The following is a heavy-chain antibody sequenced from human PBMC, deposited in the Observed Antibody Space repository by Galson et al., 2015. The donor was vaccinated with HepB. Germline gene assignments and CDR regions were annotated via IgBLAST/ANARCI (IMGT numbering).Heavy chain of an antibody. J-gene: IGHJ2*01. V-gene: IGHV1-69*13. Sequence: SVKVSCKASGGTFNNFGINWIRQAPGQGLEWMGGIIPNFRTANYHQDFRGRLTMTVDESTNTAYMELGSLTSDDTAIYFCARDRDGYNFWYFDLWGRGTLVTVSS. D-gene: IGHD5-24*01. CDR3: ARDRDGYNFWYFDL. CDR1: GGTFNNFG. CDR2: IIPNFRTA.